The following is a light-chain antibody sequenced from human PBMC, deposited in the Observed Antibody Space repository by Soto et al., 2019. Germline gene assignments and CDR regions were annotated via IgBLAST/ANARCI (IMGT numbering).Light chain of an antibody. Sequence: DIQITQSSSILSASLGDRVTITFRASQSISSWLAWYQQKPGKAPNLLIHKASHLESGVPSRFSGSGSGTEFTLTISSLQPGDFATYYCQHYNTYPWTFGQGTKV. CDR1: QSISSW. J-gene: IGKJ1*01. CDR3: QHYNTYPWT. CDR2: KAS. V-gene: IGKV1-5*03.